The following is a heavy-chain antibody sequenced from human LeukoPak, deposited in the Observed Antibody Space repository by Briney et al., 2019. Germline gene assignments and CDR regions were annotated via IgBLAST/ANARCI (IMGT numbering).Heavy chain of an antibody. Sequence: GGSLRLSCSASGFTFTTYVMNWVRQAPGKGLEWVSSISSSSSYIYYADSVKGRFTISRDNGQKSLYLQMNSLRAEDTAVYYCARSYSSSSDYFDYWGQGSLVTVSS. CDR1: GFTFTTYV. J-gene: IGHJ4*02. CDR3: ARSYSSSSDYFDY. CDR2: ISSSSSYI. V-gene: IGHV3-21*01. D-gene: IGHD6-6*01.